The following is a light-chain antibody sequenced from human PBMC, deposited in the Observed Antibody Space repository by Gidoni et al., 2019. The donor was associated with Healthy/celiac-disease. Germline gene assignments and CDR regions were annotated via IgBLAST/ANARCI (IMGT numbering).Light chain of an antibody. CDR2: GAS. CDR3: QQYGSSPLT. CDR1: QSVSSSY. J-gene: IGKJ4*01. Sequence: EIVLTQSPGTLSLSPGERATLSCRASQSVSSSYLAWYQQKPGQAPRLLIYGASSRATGIPDRFSGSGSGTDFTLTISRLDPEDFAVYYCQQYGSSPLTFXGXTKVEIK. V-gene: IGKV3-20*01.